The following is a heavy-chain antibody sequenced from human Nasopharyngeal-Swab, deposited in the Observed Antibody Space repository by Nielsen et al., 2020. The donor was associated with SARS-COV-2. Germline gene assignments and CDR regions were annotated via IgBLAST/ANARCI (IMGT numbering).Heavy chain of an antibody. V-gene: IGHV3-21*01. CDR3: ARGPAGSYGDFDY. J-gene: IGHJ4*02. CDR2: ISTSSTNL. D-gene: IGHD4-17*01. Sequence: WIRQAPGKGLEWVSSISTSSTNLYYADSVMGRFTISRDNARNSLYLQMNSLRVEDTAVYYCARGPAGSYGDFDYWGQGILVTVSS.